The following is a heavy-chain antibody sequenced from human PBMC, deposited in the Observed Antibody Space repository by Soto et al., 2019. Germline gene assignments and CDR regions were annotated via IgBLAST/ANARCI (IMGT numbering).Heavy chain of an antibody. Sequence: GESLKISCKGSGYSFTRYWISWVRQVPGKGLEWMGRIDPSDSYTNYSPSFQGHVTISADKSISTAYLQWSSLKASDTAMYYCARRNSYGYYYYGMDVWGQGTTVTVSS. V-gene: IGHV5-10-1*01. CDR3: ARRNSYGYYYYGMDV. J-gene: IGHJ6*02. CDR2: IDPSDSYT. D-gene: IGHD5-18*01. CDR1: GYSFTRYW.